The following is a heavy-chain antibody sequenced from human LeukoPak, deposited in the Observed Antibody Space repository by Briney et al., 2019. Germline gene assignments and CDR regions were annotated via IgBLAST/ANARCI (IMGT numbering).Heavy chain of an antibody. Sequence: ASVKVSCKASGYTFTDYYMHWVRQAPGQELDWMGWINPNSGGTNFAQKFQGRVAMTRDTSISTAYLELGSLRSDDTAVYFCARARWQLVPYFDSWGQGTLVTVSS. CDR3: ARARWQLVPYFDS. D-gene: IGHD6-6*01. CDR1: GYTFTDYY. J-gene: IGHJ4*02. V-gene: IGHV1-2*02. CDR2: INPNSGGT.